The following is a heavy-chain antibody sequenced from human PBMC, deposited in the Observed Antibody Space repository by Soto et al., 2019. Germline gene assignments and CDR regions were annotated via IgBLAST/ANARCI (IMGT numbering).Heavy chain of an antibody. V-gene: IGHV4-59*01. CDR1: GGSISSYY. D-gene: IGHD4-17*01. Sequence: SETLSLTCTVSGGSISSYYWSWIRQPPGKGLEWIGYIYYSGSTNYNPSLKSRVTISVDTSKNQFSLKLSSVTAADTAVYYCARDSEDYGDSSAFDIWGQGTMVTVSS. CDR2: IYYSGST. J-gene: IGHJ3*02. CDR3: ARDSEDYGDSSAFDI.